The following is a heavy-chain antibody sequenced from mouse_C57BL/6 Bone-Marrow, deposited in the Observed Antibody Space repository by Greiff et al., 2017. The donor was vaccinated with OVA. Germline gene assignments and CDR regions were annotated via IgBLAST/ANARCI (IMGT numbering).Heavy chain of an antibody. CDR2: ISDGGSYT. V-gene: IGHV5-4*01. D-gene: IGHD2-4*01. CDR1: GFTFSSYA. J-gene: IGHJ3*01. Sequence: EVQGVESGGGLVKPGGSLKLSCAASGFTFSSYAMSWVRQTPEKRLEWVATISDGGSYTYYPDNVTGRFTISRDNAKNNLYLQMSHLKSEDTAMYYCARDHRYDYSDWFAYWGQGTLVTVSA. CDR3: ARDHRYDYSDWFAY.